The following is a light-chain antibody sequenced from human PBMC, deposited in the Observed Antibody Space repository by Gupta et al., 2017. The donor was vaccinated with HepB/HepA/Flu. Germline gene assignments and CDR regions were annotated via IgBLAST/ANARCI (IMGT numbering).Light chain of an antibody. CDR2: RAA. CDR3: HQYTNWLWT. Sequence: EIVLTQSPATLSMSPGERVILTCRASQTIGNSIAWYQVKPGQAPRLLIYRAATRDTDVPARFSGSGSGTMFTLTISSLQSEDCALYYCHQYTNWLWTFGPGTKVEIQ. J-gene: IGKJ1*01. V-gene: IGKV3-15*01. CDR1: QTIGNS.